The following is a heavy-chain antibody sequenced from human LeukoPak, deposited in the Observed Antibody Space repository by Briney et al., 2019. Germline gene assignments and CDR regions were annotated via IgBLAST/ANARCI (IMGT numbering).Heavy chain of an antibody. Sequence: GGSLRLSCAASGFTFSSYAMSWVRQAPGKGLEWVSAISGSGGSTYYADSVKGRSTISRDNSKNTLYLQMNSLRAEDTAVYYCAKDPAYYYDSSGAQFDYWGQGTLVTVSS. J-gene: IGHJ4*02. D-gene: IGHD3-22*01. CDR2: ISGSGGST. V-gene: IGHV3-23*01. CDR3: AKDPAYYYDSSGAQFDY. CDR1: GFTFSSYA.